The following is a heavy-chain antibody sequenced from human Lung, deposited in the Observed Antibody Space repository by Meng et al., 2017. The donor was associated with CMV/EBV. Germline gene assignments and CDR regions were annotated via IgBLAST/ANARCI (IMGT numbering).Heavy chain of an antibody. CDR2: IYKSGRA. Sequence: LRLSCTVSGYSISSGYYWGWIRQPPGKVLEWIGNIYKSGRAFYSSSLKTRVTMSVDTSKNQFPLKLRSVTAADTAVYYCARFPFDYWGQGPLVTVSS. CDR3: ARFPFDY. CDR1: GYSISSGYY. V-gene: IGHV4-38-2*02. J-gene: IGHJ4*02.